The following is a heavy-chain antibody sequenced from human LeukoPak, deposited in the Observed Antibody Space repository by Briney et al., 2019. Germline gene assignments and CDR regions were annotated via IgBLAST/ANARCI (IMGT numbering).Heavy chain of an antibody. J-gene: IGHJ4*02. D-gene: IGHD3-22*01. Sequence: GGSLRLSCAASGFTFSNYWMSWVRQAPGKGLEWVANIKQDGSEKFYVDSVKGRFTISRDNAKNTLYLQMNSLRAEDTAVYYCARVTYYDDSTGYRFDYWGQGTLVTVSS. V-gene: IGHV3-7*04. CDR2: IKQDGSEK. CDR1: GFTFSNYW. CDR3: ARVTYYDDSTGYRFDY.